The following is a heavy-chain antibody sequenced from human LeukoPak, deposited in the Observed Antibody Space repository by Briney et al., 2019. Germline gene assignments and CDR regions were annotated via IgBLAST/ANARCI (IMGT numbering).Heavy chain of an antibody. CDR2: ISHDESTK. CDR1: GFIFSGYG. D-gene: IGHD3-10*01. V-gene: IGHV3-30*18. CDR3: AKDRIVISFGDVSKH. Sequence: GGSLRLSCAASGFIFSGYGMHWVRQAPGKGLEWVALISHDESTKHYADSVKGRLTISRDNSKNTLYLQMNNLRVEDTAVYYCAKDRIVISFGDVSKHWGQGTLVTVSS. J-gene: IGHJ1*01.